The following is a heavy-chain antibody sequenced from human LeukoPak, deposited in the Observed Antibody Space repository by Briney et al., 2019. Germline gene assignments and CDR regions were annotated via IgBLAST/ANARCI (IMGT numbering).Heavy chain of an antibody. Sequence: PSETLSLTCTVSGXSISSYYWSWIRQPPGKGLEWIAYFRYSGSANYNPCLRSRVTISIDTSKIQFSLKLRSVTAADTAVYHCARLVYDSRGYYFDYWGQGTLVTVSS. J-gene: IGHJ4*02. V-gene: IGHV4-59*08. D-gene: IGHD3-22*01. CDR3: ARLVYDSRGYYFDY. CDR2: FRYSGSA. CDR1: GXSISSYY.